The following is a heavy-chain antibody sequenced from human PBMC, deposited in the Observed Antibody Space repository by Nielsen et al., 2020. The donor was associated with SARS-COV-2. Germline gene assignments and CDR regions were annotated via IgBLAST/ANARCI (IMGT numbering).Heavy chain of an antibody. J-gene: IGHJ2*01. Sequence: GGSLRLSCVGSGFTFDDYAMHWVRQAPGKGLEWVSGISWHSVSIDYADSVKGRFTISRDNAKSPLYLQMNSLRAEDTAFYYCAKVYGDYVGFFDVWGRGTLVTVSS. V-gene: IGHV3-9*01. CDR1: GFTFDDYA. CDR3: AKVYGDYVGFFDV. D-gene: IGHD4-17*01. CDR2: ISWHSVSI.